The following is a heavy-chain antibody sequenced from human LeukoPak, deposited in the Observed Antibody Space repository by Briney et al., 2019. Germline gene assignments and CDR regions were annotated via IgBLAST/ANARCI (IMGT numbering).Heavy chain of an antibody. CDR1: GFTFSSYW. CDR2: IKSDGSN. V-gene: IGHV3-74*01. J-gene: IGHJ6*02. CDR3: ARGMSGYYGMDV. Sequence: GRSLRLSCAASGFTFSSYWMHWVRHAPGKGLVWVSRIKSDGSNYYADSVKGRFTIFRDNAKNTLYLQMNSLRAEDTAVYYCARGMSGYYGMDVWGQGTTVTVSS.